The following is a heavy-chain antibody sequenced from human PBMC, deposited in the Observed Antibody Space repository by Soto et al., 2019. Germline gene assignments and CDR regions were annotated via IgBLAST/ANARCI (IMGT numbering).Heavy chain of an antibody. V-gene: IGHV5-51*01. CDR2: IYPGDSDT. D-gene: IGHD6-19*01. J-gene: IGHJ3*02. CDR3: ARHKSRQWLVLSAFDI. Sequence: GASLKISCKGSGYSFTSYWIGWVRQMPGKGLEWMGIIYPGDSDTRYSPSFQGQVTISADKSISTAYLQWSSLKASDTAMYYCARHKSRQWLVLSAFDIWGQGTMVTVSS. CDR1: GYSFTSYW.